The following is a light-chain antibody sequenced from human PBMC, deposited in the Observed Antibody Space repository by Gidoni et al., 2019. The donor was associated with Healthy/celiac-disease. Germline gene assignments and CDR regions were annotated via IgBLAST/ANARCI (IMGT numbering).Light chain of an antibody. CDR3: MQALQTPYT. CDR1: QSLLHSNGYNY. CDR2: LGS. V-gene: IGKV2-28*01. Sequence: IVVAQSPLSVLVTPGEPASISCRSSQSLLHSNGYNYLDWYLQKPGQSPQLLIYLGSNRASGVPDRFSGSGSGTDFTLKISRVEAEDVGVYYCMQALQTPYTFGGGTKVEIK. J-gene: IGKJ4*01.